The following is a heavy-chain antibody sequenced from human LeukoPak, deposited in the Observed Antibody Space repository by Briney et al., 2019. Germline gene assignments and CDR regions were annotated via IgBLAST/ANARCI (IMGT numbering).Heavy chain of an antibody. CDR2: IYSSGST. J-gene: IGHJ6*02. CDR3: AKTSLGHAPYYYTMDV. CDR1: GFTVSSNY. D-gene: IGHD7-27*01. V-gene: IGHV3-53*01. Sequence: GGSLRLSCAASGFTVSSNYMSWVRQAPGRGLEWVSVIYSSGSTYYADSVKGRFTISRDNSKNTLYLQMNSLRAEDTAVYYCAKTSLGHAPYYYTMDVWGQGTTVTVSS.